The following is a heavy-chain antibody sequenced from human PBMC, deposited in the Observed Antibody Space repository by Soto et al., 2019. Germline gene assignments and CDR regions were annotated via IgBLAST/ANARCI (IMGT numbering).Heavy chain of an antibody. CDR3: AKDLSAQTNIVVVPAAMDYYYYGMDV. J-gene: IGHJ6*02. V-gene: IGHV3-23*01. CDR2: ISGSGGST. Sequence: GGSLRLSCAASGFTFSSYAMSWVRQAPGKGLEWVSAISGSGGSTYYADSVKGRFTISRDNSKNTLYLQMNSLRAEDTAVYYCAKDLSAQTNIVVVPAAMDYYYYGMDVWGQGTTVTVSS. CDR1: GFTFSSYA. D-gene: IGHD2-2*01.